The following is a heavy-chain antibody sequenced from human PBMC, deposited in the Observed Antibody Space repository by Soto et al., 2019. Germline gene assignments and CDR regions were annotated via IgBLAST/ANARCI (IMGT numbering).Heavy chain of an antibody. V-gene: IGHV1-8*01. CDR3: ARVVRFFGGHAGY. Sequence: PSVKVSCQTSRHTFTEFDINWVRQAPGQGLEWMGWMNTNTGNTGYAQKFQGRVTMTRDTSISTAYMELRRLRSEDTAVYYCARVVRFFGGHAGYWGQGTLVTVPS. D-gene: IGHD3-3*01. J-gene: IGHJ4*02. CDR2: MNTNTGNT. CDR1: RHTFTEFD.